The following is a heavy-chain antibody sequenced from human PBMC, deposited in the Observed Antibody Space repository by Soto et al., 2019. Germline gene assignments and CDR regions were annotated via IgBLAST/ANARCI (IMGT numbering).Heavy chain of an antibody. V-gene: IGHV1-69*13. J-gene: IGHJ6*02. CDR1: GGTFSSYA. CDR2: IIPIFGTA. D-gene: IGHD3-22*01. Sequence: ASVKVSCKASGGTFSSYAISWVRQAPGQGLEWMGGIIPIFGTANYAQKFQGRVTITADESTSTAYMELSSLRSEDTAVYYCARGTYYYDSSGYYFEVYYYYGMDVWGQGTTVTVSS. CDR3: ARGTYYYDSSGYYFEVYYYYGMDV.